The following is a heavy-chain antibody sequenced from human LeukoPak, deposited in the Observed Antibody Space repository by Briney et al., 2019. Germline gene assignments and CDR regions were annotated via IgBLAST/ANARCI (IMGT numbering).Heavy chain of an antibody. Sequence: PGGSLRLSCAASGYTFSSYGMHWVRQAPGKWLEWVAFIRYDGSNKYYADSVKGRFTISRDNSKNTLYLQMNSLRAEDTAVYYCAKGITMVRGVIDDYWGQGTLVTVSS. CDR1: GYTFSSYG. J-gene: IGHJ4*02. CDR2: IRYDGSNK. D-gene: IGHD3-10*01. V-gene: IGHV3-30*02. CDR3: AKGITMVRGVIDDY.